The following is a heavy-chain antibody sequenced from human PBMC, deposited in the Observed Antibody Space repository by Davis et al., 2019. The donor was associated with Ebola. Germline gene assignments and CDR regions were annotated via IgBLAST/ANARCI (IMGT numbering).Heavy chain of an antibody. CDR2: IWYDGSNK. CDR3: ARNRRDGLYFDY. CDR1: GFTFSSYG. D-gene: IGHD5-24*01. V-gene: IGHV3-33*01. Sequence: GGSLRLSCAASGFTFSSYGMHWVRQAPGKGLEWVAVIWYDGSNKYYVDSVKGRFTISRDNAKNSLYLQMNSLRAEDTAVYYCARNRRDGLYFDYWGQGTLVTVSS. J-gene: IGHJ4*02.